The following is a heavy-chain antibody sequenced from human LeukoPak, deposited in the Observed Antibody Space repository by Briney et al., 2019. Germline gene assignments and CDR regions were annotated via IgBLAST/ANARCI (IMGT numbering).Heavy chain of an antibody. Sequence: GGSLRLSCAASGFTFSDHSLNWVRQAPGKGLEWLVYINGDARAIYYADSVKGRFTSSRDNAKNSVYLQMHSLRAEDTAVYYCARLRVCGGDCTDAFDIWGQGTMVTVSS. CDR1: GFTFSDHS. D-gene: IGHD2-21*02. CDR2: INGDARAI. CDR3: ARLRVCGGDCTDAFDI. V-gene: IGHV3-48*04. J-gene: IGHJ3*02.